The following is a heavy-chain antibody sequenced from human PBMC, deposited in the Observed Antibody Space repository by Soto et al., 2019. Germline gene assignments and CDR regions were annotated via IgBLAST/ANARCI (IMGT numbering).Heavy chain of an antibody. D-gene: IGHD1-7*01. Sequence: ASVKVSCKASGYTFTSYAMHWVRQAPGQRLEWMGWINAGNGNTKYSQKFQGRVTITRDTSASTAYMELSSLRSEDTAVYYCARESLTGTTWWFDPWGQGTLVTVSS. V-gene: IGHV1-3*01. J-gene: IGHJ5*02. CDR1: GYTFTSYA. CDR2: INAGNGNT. CDR3: ARESLTGTTWWFDP.